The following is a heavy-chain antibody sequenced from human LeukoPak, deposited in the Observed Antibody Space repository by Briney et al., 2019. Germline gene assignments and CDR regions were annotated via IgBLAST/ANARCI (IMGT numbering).Heavy chain of an antibody. Sequence: SETLSLTCTVSGGSISSSSYYWGWIRQPPGKGLEWIGSIYYSGSTYYNPSLKSRVTISVDTSKNQFSLKLSSVTAADTAVYYCARGTGYCSGGSCFLFDYWGQGTLVTVPS. D-gene: IGHD2-15*01. J-gene: IGHJ4*02. V-gene: IGHV4-39*07. CDR2: IYYSGST. CDR1: GGSISSSSYY. CDR3: ARGTGYCSGGSCFLFDY.